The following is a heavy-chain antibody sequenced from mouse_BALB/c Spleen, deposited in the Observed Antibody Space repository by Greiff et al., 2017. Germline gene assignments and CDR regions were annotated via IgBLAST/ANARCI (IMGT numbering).Heavy chain of an antibody. D-gene: IGHD2-4*01. J-gene: IGHJ4*01. CDR1: GFTFSNYW. V-gene: IGHV6-6*02. Sequence: EVKVVESGGGLVQPGGSMKLSCVASGFTFSNYWMNWVRQSPEKGLEWVAEIRLKSNNYATHYAESVKGRFTISRDDSKSSVYLQMNNLRAEDTGIYYCTRSYDYDDAMDYWGQGTSVTVSS. CDR2: IRLKSNNYAT. CDR3: TRSYDYDDAMDY.